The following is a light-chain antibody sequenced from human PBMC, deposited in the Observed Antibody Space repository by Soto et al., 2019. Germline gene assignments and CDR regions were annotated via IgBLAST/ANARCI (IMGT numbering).Light chain of an antibody. V-gene: IGKV1-27*01. Sequence: DIQMTRSPSSLSEFVGDKAPILCRASQGIGIYLAGYQQKPGKVPNLLIYAASTLQSGVPSRFSGSGSGTDFTLTISSLRPEDVATYYCQKYNNAPRTFGQGTKVEI. J-gene: IGKJ1*01. CDR1: QGIGIY. CDR3: QKYNNAPRT. CDR2: AAS.